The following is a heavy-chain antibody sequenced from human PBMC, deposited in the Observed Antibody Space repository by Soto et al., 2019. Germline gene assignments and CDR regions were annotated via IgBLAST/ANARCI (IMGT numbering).Heavy chain of an antibody. CDR3: ARDHGCSGGSCYYYYYMDV. D-gene: IGHD2-15*01. CDR2: ISSNGGST. J-gene: IGHJ6*03. V-gene: IGHV3-64*01. CDR1: GFTFSSYA. Sequence: GGSLRLSCAASGFTFSSYAMHWVRQAPGKGLEYVSAISSNGGSTYYANSVKGRFTISRDNSKNTLYLQMGSLRAEDMAVYYCARDHGCSGGSCYYYYYMDVWGKGTTVTVSS.